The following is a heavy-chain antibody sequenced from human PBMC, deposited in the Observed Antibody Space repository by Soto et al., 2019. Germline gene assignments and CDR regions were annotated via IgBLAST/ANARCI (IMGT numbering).Heavy chain of an antibody. CDR2: VFHTGTT. CDR1: GDSVSSPYY. CDR3: ARSAGWYAVHS. V-gene: IGHV4-4*02. Sequence: QVQLQESGPGLVKPSGTLSLTCAVSGDSVSSPYYWCWVRQPPGKGLEWIGEVFHTGTTSYNPSLRSRVTISMDKSKTQFSLDLRSVTAADTAVYYCARSAGWYAVHSWGPGTLVIVSS. J-gene: IGHJ4*02. D-gene: IGHD6-19*01.